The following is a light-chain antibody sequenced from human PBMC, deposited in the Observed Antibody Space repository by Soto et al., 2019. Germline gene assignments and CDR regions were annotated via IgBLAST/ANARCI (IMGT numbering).Light chain of an antibody. CDR2: DAS. Sequence: DIQMTQSPSTLSASVGDRVTITCRASQSMIDWLAWYQQKPGKAPKVLIYDASSLQSGVPSRFSGSGSGTEFTLTIDSLQPDDVATYYCLRYNAFSQTFGQGTKVDIK. CDR3: LRYNAFSQT. V-gene: IGKV1-5*01. CDR1: QSMIDW. J-gene: IGKJ1*01.